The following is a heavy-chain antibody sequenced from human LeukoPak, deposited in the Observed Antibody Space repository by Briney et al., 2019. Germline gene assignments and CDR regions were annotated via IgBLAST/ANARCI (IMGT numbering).Heavy chain of an antibody. J-gene: IGHJ6*02. V-gene: IGHV3-66*01. D-gene: IGHD2-2*01. CDR3: ASRVAPGYYYGMDV. CDR2: LSSGGST. CDR1: GFTIIGNY. Sequence: GWSLTLSCTASGFTIIGNYLSWIRQAPGKGLECVSVLSSGGSTTYADSVKGRFTISRDNSKNTLYLQMNILRAEDTAVYYCASRVAPGYYYGMDVWGQGTTVTVFS.